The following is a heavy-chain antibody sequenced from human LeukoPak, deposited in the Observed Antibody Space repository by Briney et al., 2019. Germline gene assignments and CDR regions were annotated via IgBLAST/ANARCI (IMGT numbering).Heavy chain of an antibody. CDR1: GFTFSNYA. J-gene: IGHJ4*02. CDR2: ISSNGGST. V-gene: IGHV3-64D*06. D-gene: IGHD3-10*01. CDR3: VKEASHGSGSYDY. Sequence: GGSLRLSCSASGFTFSNYAMHWVRQAPGKGLEYVSAISSNGGSTYYADSVKRRFTISRDNSKNTLYLQMSSLRAEDTALYYCVKEASHGSGSYDYWGQGTLVTVSS.